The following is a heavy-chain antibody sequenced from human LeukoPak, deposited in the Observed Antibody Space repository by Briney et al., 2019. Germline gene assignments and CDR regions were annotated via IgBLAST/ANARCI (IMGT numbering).Heavy chain of an antibody. J-gene: IGHJ5*02. CDR2: INHSGST. D-gene: IGHD6-19*01. CDR1: GFTFSSYG. V-gene: IGHV4-34*08. Sequence: PGRSLRLSCAASGFTFSSYGMHWVRQAPGKGLEWIGEINHSGSTNYNPSLKSRVTISVDTSKNQFSLKLSSVTAADTAVYYCATLGVEAVAGTNWFDPWGQGTLVTVSS. CDR3: ATLGVEAVAGTNWFDP.